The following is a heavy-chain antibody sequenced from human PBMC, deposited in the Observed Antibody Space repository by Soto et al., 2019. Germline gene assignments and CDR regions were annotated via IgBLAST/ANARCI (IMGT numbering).Heavy chain of an antibody. Sequence: GGSLRLSCAASGFTFSSYGMHWVRQAPGKGLEWVAVISYDGSNKYYADSVKGRFTISRDNSKNTLYLQMNSLRAEDTAVYYCAKMGGPISGSYYYYYGMDVWGQGTTVPVSS. CDR3: AKMGGPISGSYYYYYGMDV. CDR2: ISYDGSNK. V-gene: IGHV3-30*18. D-gene: IGHD1-26*01. CDR1: GFTFSSYG. J-gene: IGHJ6*02.